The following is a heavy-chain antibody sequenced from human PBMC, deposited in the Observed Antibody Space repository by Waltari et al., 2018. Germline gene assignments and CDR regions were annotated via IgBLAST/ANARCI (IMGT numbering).Heavy chain of an antibody. CDR1: GFTFRSYG. V-gene: IGHV3-30*18. J-gene: IGHJ4*02. D-gene: IGHD1-26*01. Sequence: QVQLVESGGGVVQPGRSLRLSCAASGFTFRSYGMHWVSQAPGKGLEGGAVIWYDGSIKYYADSVKGRFTISRDNSKNTLYLQMNSLRVEDTALYYCAKYGRSGAWELDYWGQGTLVTVSS. CDR3: AKYGRSGAWELDY. CDR2: IWYDGSIK.